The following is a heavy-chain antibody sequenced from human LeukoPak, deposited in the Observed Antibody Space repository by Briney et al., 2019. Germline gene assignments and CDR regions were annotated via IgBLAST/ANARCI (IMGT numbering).Heavy chain of an antibody. CDR3: ARQLYSSGWYGFDY. D-gene: IGHD6-19*01. Sequence: PSETLSLTCTVSGGSISSYYWSWIRQPPGKGLEWIGYIYYSGSTNYNPSLKSRVTISVDMSKNQFSLKLSSVTAADTAVYYCARQLYSSGWYGFDYWGQGTLVTVSS. V-gene: IGHV4-59*01. CDR2: IYYSGST. CDR1: GGSISSYY. J-gene: IGHJ4*02.